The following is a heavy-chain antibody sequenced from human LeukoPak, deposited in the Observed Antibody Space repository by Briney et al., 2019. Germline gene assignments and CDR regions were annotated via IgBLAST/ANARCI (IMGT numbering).Heavy chain of an antibody. Sequence: TGGSLGISCAASGFTYSRSSMNWVCRAPGKGLEWVSVLSSGGSTYFADSVKGRFTISRDNSKNTLHLQMNSLRAEDTAVYYCARDNPDHYYFDYWGQGTLVTVSS. CDR3: ARDNPDHYYFDY. CDR2: LSSGGST. CDR1: GFTYSRSS. J-gene: IGHJ4*02. V-gene: IGHV3-66*01.